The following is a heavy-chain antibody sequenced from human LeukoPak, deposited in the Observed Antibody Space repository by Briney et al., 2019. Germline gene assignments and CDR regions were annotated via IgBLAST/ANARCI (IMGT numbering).Heavy chain of an antibody. CDR3: ARGTNNDY. V-gene: IGHV3-7*01. CDR1: GFTFVSYW. CDR2: IKQDGSGK. Sequence: GGSLRLSCAASGFTFVSYWMSWVRQAPGKGLEWVAYIKQDGSGKSYVDSVKGRFTISRDNAKNSLYLQMNSLGAEDTAVYYCARGTNNDYWGQGTLVTVSS. J-gene: IGHJ4*02.